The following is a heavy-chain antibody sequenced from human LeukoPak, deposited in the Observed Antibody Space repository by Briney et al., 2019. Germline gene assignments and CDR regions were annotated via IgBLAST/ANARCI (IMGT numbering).Heavy chain of an antibody. CDR3: AVATHPDYYYYMDV. CDR1: GFTFSSYG. Sequence: GGSLRLSCAASGFTFSSYGMHWVRQAPGKGLEWVAVIWYDGSNKYYADSVKGRFTISGDNSKNTLYLQMNSLRAEDTAVYYCAVATHPDYYYYMDVWGKGTTVTVSS. J-gene: IGHJ6*03. D-gene: IGHD5-12*01. V-gene: IGHV3-33*01. CDR2: IWYDGSNK.